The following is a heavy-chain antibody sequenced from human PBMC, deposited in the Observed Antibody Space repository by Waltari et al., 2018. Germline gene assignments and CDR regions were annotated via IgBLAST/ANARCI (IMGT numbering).Heavy chain of an antibody. J-gene: IGHJ3*02. Sequence: QVQLQESGPGLVTPSETLSLTCHVSGASIRTQYWSWIRQPPGKGLEWIGYIYYSGTSNHNPSLEGRVTISVDTSKNQFSLTLTSVTAADTALYYCARGTTVDAFDIWGQGTMVTVSS. V-gene: IGHV4-59*11. D-gene: IGHD4-17*01. CDR1: GASIRTQY. CDR3: ARGTTVDAFDI. CDR2: IYYSGTS.